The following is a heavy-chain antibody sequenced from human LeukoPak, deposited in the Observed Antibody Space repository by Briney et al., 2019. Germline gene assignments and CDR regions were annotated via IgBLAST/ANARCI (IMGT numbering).Heavy chain of an antibody. CDR1: GGTFSSYA. J-gene: IGHJ4*02. D-gene: IGHD3-22*01. CDR2: INPSGGST. V-gene: IGHV1-46*01. Sequence: ASVKVSCKASGGTFSSYAISWVRQAPGQGLEWMGIINPSGGSTSYAQKFQGRVTMTRDTSTSTVYMELNSLRSEDTAVYYCARDYYDSSGSQALHSGNFDYWGQGTLVTVSS. CDR3: ARDYYDSSGSQALHSGNFDY.